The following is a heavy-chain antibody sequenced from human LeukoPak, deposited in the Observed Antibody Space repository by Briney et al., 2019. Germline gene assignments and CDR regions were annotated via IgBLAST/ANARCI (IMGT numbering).Heavy chain of an antibody. CDR1: GGSMSSYY. V-gene: IGHV4-59*01. Sequence: SETLSLTCTVSGGSMSSYYWSWIRQPPGKGLEWIGYTYYSGNTDYNPSLKSRVTISVDTSKNQFSLKVSSVTAADTAVYYCARVFHDSSGYPLDYWGQGTLVTVS. CDR2: TYYSGNT. J-gene: IGHJ4*02. CDR3: ARVFHDSSGYPLDY. D-gene: IGHD3-22*01.